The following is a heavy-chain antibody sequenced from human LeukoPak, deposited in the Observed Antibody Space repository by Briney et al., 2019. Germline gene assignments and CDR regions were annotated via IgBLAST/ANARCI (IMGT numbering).Heavy chain of an antibody. CDR3: ARVDGSQGPYYFDY. CDR2: IYYSGST. Sequence: SETLSLTCTVSGGSISSYHWSWIRQPPGKGLEWIGYIYYSGSTNYNPSLKSRVTISVDTSKNQFSLKLSSVTAADTAVYYCARVDGSQGPYYFDYWGQGTLVTVSS. J-gene: IGHJ4*02. CDR1: GGSISSYH. V-gene: IGHV4-59*01. D-gene: IGHD1-1*01.